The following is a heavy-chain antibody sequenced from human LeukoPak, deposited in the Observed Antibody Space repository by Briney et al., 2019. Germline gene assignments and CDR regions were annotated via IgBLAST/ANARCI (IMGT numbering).Heavy chain of an antibody. CDR1: GYTFTSYG. D-gene: IGHD2-2*02. CDR2: ISAYNGNT. Sequence: ASVKVSCKASGYTFTSYGISWVRQAPGQGLEWMGWISAYNGNTNYAQKLQGRVTMTTDTSTSTAYMELRSLRSDDTAVYYCARGGCSSTSCYSPYYYYGMDVWGQGTTVTASS. V-gene: IGHV1-18*01. CDR3: ARGGCSSTSCYSPYYYYGMDV. J-gene: IGHJ6*02.